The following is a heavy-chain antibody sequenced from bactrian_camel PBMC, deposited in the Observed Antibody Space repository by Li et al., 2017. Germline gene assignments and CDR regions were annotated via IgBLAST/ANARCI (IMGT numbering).Heavy chain of an antibody. CDR3: AIRRRDDRYWGEAAAYRS. CDR2: VYFGGSRT. J-gene: IGHJ6*01. CDR1: GHTYSSNC. V-gene: IGHV3S40*01. Sequence: VQLVESGGGLVQPGGSLRLSCGASGHTYSSNCMGWFRQAPGKEREGVAFVYFGGSRTYYADSVKGRFAISADNAENTMYLQMNRLKPEDTAVYYCAIRRRDDRYWGEAAAYRSWGQGTQVTVS. D-gene: IGHD2*01.